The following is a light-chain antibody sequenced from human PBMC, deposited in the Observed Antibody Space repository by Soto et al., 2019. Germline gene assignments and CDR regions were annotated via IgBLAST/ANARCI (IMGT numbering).Light chain of an antibody. CDR2: SNN. CDR3: ASWDDSLNGRV. CDR1: SSNIGGNS. J-gene: IGLJ3*02. Sequence: QSVLTQAPSASGTPGQRVTISCSGSSSNIGGNSVSWYQQFPGTAPKLLMYSNNQRPSGVPDRFSGSKSGTSASLAISGLHSEDEADYYCASWDDSLNGRVFGGGTKLTVL. V-gene: IGLV1-44*01.